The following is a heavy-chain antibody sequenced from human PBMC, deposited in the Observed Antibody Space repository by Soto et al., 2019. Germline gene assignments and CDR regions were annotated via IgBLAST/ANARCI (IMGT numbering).Heavy chain of an antibody. CDR2: IYYSGST. CDR1: GGSISSYY. J-gene: IGHJ4*02. V-gene: IGHV4-59*01. CDR3: ARVSRYYYGSSPDY. Sequence: PSETLSLTCTVSGGSISSYYWSWIRQPPGKGLEWIGYIYYSGSTNYNPSLKSRVTISVDTSKNQFSLKLSSVTAADTAVYYCARVSRYYYGSSPDYWGQGTLVPVSS. D-gene: IGHD3-10*01.